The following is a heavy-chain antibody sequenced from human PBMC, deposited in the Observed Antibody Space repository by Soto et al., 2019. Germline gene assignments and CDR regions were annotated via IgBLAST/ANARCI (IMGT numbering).Heavy chain of an antibody. CDR2: IIPIFGTA. CDR3: ARGIVVVTAIRGKNAFDI. D-gene: IGHD2-21*02. V-gene: IGHV1-69*13. Sequence: SVKVSCRASGGTFSSYAISWVRQAPGQGLEWMGGIIPIFGTANYAQKFQGRVTITADESTSTAYMELSSLRSEDTAVYYCARGIVVVTAIRGKNAFDIWGQGTMVTVSS. J-gene: IGHJ3*02. CDR1: GGTFSSYA.